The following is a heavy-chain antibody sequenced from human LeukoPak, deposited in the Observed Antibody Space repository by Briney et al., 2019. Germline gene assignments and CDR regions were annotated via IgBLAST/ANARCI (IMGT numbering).Heavy chain of an antibody. V-gene: IGHV4-59*01. CDR2: IYYSGST. J-gene: IGHJ6*02. D-gene: IGHD3-10*01. CDR1: GGSISSYY. Sequence: SETLSLTCTVSGGSISSYYWSWLRQPPGKGLEWIGYIYYSGSTNYNPSLKSRVTISVDTSKNQFSLKLSSVTAADTAVYYCAGDRYYGSGSYSSYYYYGMDVWGQGTTVTVSS. CDR3: AGDRYYGSGSYSSYYYYGMDV.